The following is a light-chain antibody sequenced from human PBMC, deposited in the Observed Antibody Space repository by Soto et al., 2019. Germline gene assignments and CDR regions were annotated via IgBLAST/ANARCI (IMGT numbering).Light chain of an antibody. J-gene: IGKJ4*01. CDR3: YQYVSPPRT. CDR2: AAS. V-gene: IGKV3-20*01. Sequence: EIVLTQSPGTLSLSPGERATLSCWASQSLTSNFLAWYQQKPGQAPRLLISAASNRATGIPDRFSGSGSGTDFTLTISRLEPEDSAVYYCYQYVSPPRTFGGGTKVEI. CDR1: QSLTSNF.